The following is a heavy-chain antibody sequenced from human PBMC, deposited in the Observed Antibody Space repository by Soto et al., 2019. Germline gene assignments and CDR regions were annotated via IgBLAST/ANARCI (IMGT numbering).Heavy chain of an antibody. Sequence: SETLSPTCLFFCGSISSGGYYWYWIRHHPGKGLEWIGYIYYSGTTYYNPSLKSRVTISVDTSKNQFSLKLSSVTAADTAVYYCAASCVACGGFNYYGMDVWGQGTTVT. CDR3: AASCVACGGFNYYGMDV. CDR1: CGSISSGGYY. J-gene: IGHJ6*02. V-gene: IGHV4-31*03. CDR2: IYYSGTT. D-gene: IGHD2-21*01.